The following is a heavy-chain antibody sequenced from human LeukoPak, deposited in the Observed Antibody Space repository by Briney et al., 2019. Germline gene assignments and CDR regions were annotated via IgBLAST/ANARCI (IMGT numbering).Heavy chain of an antibody. CDR1: GGSISSYF. CDR3: ARSYSSNWYWFDP. J-gene: IGHJ5*02. Sequence: SETLSLTCTVSGGSISSYFWSWIRQPPGEGLEWIGNIYYTGSTNYNPSLKSRVTISVDTSKNQFSLQVISVTAADTAVYYCARSYSSNWYWFDPWGQGILVTVSS. V-gene: IGHV4-59*01. CDR2: IYYTGST. D-gene: IGHD6-13*01.